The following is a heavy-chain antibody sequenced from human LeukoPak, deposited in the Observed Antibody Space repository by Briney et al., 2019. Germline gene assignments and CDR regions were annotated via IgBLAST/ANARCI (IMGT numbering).Heavy chain of an antibody. Sequence: PSETLSLTCAVYGGSFSGYYWSWIRQPPGKGLEWIGEINHSGSTNYNPSLKSRVTISVDTSKNQFSLKLSSVTAADTAVYYCARDIGVNMIWGQGTLVTVSS. CDR3: ARDIGVNMI. CDR2: INHSGST. J-gene: IGHJ4*02. V-gene: IGHV4-34*01. CDR1: GGSFSGYY. D-gene: IGHD3-22*01.